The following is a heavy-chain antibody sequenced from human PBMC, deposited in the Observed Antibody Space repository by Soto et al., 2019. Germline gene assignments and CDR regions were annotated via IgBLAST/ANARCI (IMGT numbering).Heavy chain of an antibody. CDR2: ISWNSGSI. Sequence: SLRLSCAASGFTFDDYAMHWVRQAPGKGLEWVSGISWNSGSIGYADSVKGRFTISRDNAKNSLYLQMNSLRAEDTALYYCAKDSDCSSTSCFKYYYYGMDVWGQGTTVTVSS. J-gene: IGHJ6*02. CDR1: GFTFDDYA. D-gene: IGHD2-2*01. V-gene: IGHV3-9*01. CDR3: AKDSDCSSTSCFKYYYYGMDV.